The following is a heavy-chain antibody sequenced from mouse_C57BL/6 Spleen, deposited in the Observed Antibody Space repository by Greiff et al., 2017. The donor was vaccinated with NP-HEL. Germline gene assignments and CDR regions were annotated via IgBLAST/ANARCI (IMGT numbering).Heavy chain of an antibody. CDR1: GYTFTDYY. D-gene: IGHD2-10*01. CDR3: AREGPPYSLDY. V-gene: IGHV1-19*01. J-gene: IGHJ2*01. CDR2: INPYNGGT. Sequence: VQLQQSGPVLVKPGASVKMSCKASGYTFTDYYMNWVKQSHGKSLEWIGVINPYNGGTSYNQKFKGKATLTVDKSSSTAYMELNSLTSEDSAVYYCAREGPPYSLDYWGQGTTLTVSS.